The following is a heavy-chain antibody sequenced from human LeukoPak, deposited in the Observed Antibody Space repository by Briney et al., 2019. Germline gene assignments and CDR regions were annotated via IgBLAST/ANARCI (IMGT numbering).Heavy chain of an antibody. J-gene: IGHJ4*02. CDR1: GISISSSNSY. Sequence: PSETLSLTCTVSGISISSSNSYWGWIRQPPGKGLEWIGSIYHTGNTYYNPSLNIRVTISVDTSKNQFSLNLRSVTAADTAVYYCAREILYDSTGYYLWGQGTLVTVSS. V-gene: IGHV4-39*07. CDR3: AREILYDSTGYYL. CDR2: IYHTGNT. D-gene: IGHD3-22*01.